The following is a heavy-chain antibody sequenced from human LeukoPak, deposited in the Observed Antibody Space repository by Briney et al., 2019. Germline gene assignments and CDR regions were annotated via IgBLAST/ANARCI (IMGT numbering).Heavy chain of an antibody. Sequence: ASVKVSCKASGYTFTSYGISWVRQAPGQGLEWMGWISAYNGNTNYAQKLQGRVTMTTDTSTSTAYMELSSLRSEDTAVYYCARSRGGVVVVAATPENEFDPWGQGTLVTVSS. CDR3: ARSRGGVVVVAATPENEFDP. CDR1: GYTFTSYG. D-gene: IGHD2-15*01. V-gene: IGHV1-18*01. J-gene: IGHJ5*02. CDR2: ISAYNGNT.